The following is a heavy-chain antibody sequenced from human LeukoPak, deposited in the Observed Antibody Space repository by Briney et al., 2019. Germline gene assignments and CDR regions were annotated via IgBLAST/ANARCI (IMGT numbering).Heavy chain of an antibody. V-gene: IGHV4-59*01. CDR1: GGSISSYY. J-gene: IGHJ3*02. Sequence: PSQTLSLTCTVAGGSISSYYWGCVRQPPGKGLEWIGYIYYSGSTNYNPSLKSRVTISVDTSKNQFSLKLSSVTAADTAVYYCARVRPGYYYGSGSYSAAPGFAFDIWGQGTMVTVSS. CDR3: ARVRPGYYYGSGSYSAAPGFAFDI. D-gene: IGHD3-10*01. CDR2: IYYSGST.